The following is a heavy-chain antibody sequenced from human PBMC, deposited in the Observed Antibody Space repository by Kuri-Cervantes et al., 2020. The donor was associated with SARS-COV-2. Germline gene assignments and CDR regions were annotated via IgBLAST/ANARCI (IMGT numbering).Heavy chain of an antibody. CDR1: GFTFSSYD. J-gene: IGHJ4*02. Sequence: GESLKISCAASGFTFSSYDIHWVRQAPGKGLEWVAVISYDGSNKYYADSVKGRFTISRDNSKNTLYLQMNSLRAEDTAVYYCARESRQLVRGWYFDYWGQGTLVTVSS. V-gene: IGHV3-30-3*01. CDR2: ISYDGSNK. CDR3: ARESRQLVRGWYFDY. D-gene: IGHD6-6*01.